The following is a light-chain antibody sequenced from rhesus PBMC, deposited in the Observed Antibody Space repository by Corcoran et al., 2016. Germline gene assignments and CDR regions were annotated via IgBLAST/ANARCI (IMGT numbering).Light chain of an antibody. J-gene: IGKJ3*01. CDR3: QQYNNSPFA. CDR1: QGINNY. CDR2: NAS. Sequence: DIQMTQSPSSLSASVGDRVTITCRASQGINNYVSWYQQKPGKAPKPLIYNASRLETGVTSRFSGSKSGKDYTLTISSLQPEDSATYYCQQYNNSPFAFGPGTKLDIK. V-gene: IGKV1-66*01.